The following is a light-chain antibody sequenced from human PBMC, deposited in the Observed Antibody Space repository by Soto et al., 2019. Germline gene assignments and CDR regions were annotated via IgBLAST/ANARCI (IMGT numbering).Light chain of an antibody. CDR2: DAS. CDR1: QSVTSY. V-gene: IGKV3-11*01. Sequence: EIVLTQSPGTLSLSPVERATLSCMASQSVTSYLAWYQQKPGQAPRLLIYDASNRATGIPARFSGSGSGTDFTLTISSLQPEDFSVYYCQQRSNWPLITFGQGTRLEIK. J-gene: IGKJ5*01. CDR3: QQRSNWPLIT.